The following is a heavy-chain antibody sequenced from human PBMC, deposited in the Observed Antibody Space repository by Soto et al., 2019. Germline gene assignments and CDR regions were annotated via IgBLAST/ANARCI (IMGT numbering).Heavy chain of an antibody. D-gene: IGHD1-26*01. CDR2: FDISVPPT. CDR3: AKEFYPGATFDS. J-gene: IGHJ4*02. CDR1: GFTFSNYA. V-gene: IGHV3-23*01. Sequence: GESLKISCAASGFTFSNYAMSWVRQPPGKGLEWVSTFDISVPPTYYADSVKGRFTISRDNSKNTLYLQMNSLRAEDTAVYYCAKEFYPGATFDSWGQGISVTVSS.